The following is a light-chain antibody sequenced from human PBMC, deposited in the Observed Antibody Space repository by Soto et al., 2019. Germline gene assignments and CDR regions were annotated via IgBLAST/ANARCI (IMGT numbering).Light chain of an antibody. CDR2: GAS. CDR3: QQYINWPRT. Sequence: EIVMTQSPATLSVSPGESATLSCRASQSVSSNLAWYQQKPGQAPRLFIYGASTRATGIPARFSGSGSGTEFTLTISSLQSEDFAVYYCQQYINWPRTFGQGTKVEIK. CDR1: QSVSSN. J-gene: IGKJ1*01. V-gene: IGKV3-15*01.